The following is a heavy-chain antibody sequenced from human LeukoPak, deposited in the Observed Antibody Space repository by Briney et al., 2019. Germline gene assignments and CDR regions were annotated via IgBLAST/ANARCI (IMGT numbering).Heavy chain of an antibody. J-gene: IGHJ4*02. CDR2: IWYDGSNK. Sequence: QPGRSLRLSCAASGFTFSSYGMHWVRQAPGKGLEWVAVIWYDGSNKYYAGSVKGRFTVSRDNSKNTLYLQMNSLRVEDTAVYYCAKGGSGWYPGFDYWGQGTLVTVSS. V-gene: IGHV3-33*06. CDR3: AKGGSGWYPGFDY. D-gene: IGHD6-19*01. CDR1: GFTFSSYG.